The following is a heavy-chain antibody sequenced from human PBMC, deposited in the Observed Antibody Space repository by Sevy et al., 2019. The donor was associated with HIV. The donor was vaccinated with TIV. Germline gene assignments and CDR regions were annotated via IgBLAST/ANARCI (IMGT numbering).Heavy chain of an antibody. D-gene: IGHD2-2*01. Sequence: ASVKVSCRASGYTFTSYDINWVRQATGQGLEWMGWMNPNSGNTGYAQKFQGRVTMTRNTSISTAYMELSSLRSEDTAVYYCARFLSTSSYYYYAMDVWGQGTTVTVSS. CDR3: ARFLSTSSYYYYAMDV. V-gene: IGHV1-8*01. CDR1: GYTFTSYD. CDR2: MNPNSGNT. J-gene: IGHJ6*02.